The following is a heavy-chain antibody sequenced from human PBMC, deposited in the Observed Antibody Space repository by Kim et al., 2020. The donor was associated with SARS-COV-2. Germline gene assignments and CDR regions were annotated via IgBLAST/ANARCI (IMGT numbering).Heavy chain of an antibody. CDR3: AALDSVQVPGGI. Sequence: YVGSVKGRFTMARSNGKNSVYLQLNSLRSEDTAIYYCAALDSVQVPGGIWGQGTLVTVSS. J-gene: IGHJ4*02. D-gene: IGHD3-10*01. V-gene: IGHV3-48*03.